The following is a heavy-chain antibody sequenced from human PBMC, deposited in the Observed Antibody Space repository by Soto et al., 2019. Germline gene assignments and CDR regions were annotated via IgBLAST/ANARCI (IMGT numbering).Heavy chain of an antibody. D-gene: IGHD1-20*01. CDR2: IKPDGSEQ. CDR3: ARGNWNYYYGFDV. Sequence: GGSLRLSCAASEFTFDKYYMTWVRQAPGKGPEWVANIKPDGSEQYYVDSVKGRFTISRDDANNSLYLQMNSLRAEDTAVYFCARGNWNYYYGFDVWGQGTTVTVSS. J-gene: IGHJ6*02. V-gene: IGHV3-7*01. CDR1: EFTFDKYY.